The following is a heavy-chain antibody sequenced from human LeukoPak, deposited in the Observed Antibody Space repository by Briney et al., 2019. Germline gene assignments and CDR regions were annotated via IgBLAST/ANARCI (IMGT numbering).Heavy chain of an antibody. Sequence: GGSLRLSCAASGFTLSSYGMNWVRQAPGKGLEWVAYIRYDERNKYYADSVEGRFTISRDISKNTLYLQMNSLRAEDTAVYYCAKGGWELFKWYFDVWGRGTVVTVSS. V-gene: IGHV3-30*02. D-gene: IGHD1-26*01. J-gene: IGHJ2*01. CDR3: AKGGWELFKWYFDV. CDR2: IRYDERNK. CDR1: GFTLSSYG.